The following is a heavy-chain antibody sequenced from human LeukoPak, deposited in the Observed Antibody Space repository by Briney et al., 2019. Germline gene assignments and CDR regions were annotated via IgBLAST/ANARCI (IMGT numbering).Heavy chain of an antibody. Sequence: SETLSLTCTVSGGSISSYYWSWIRQPAGKGLEWIGRIYTSGSTNYNPSLKSRVTISVDTSKNQFSLKLSSVTAADTAVYYCARGYCSSTSCSFDLWGRGTLVTVSS. J-gene: IGHJ2*01. V-gene: IGHV4-4*07. CDR2: IYTSGST. D-gene: IGHD2-2*01. CDR1: GGSISSYY. CDR3: ARGYCSSTSCSFDL.